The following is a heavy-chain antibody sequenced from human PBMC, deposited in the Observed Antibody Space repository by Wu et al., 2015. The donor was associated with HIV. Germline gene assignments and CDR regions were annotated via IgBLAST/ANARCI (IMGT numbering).Heavy chain of an antibody. CDR1: GYTFTGYF. D-gene: IGHD6-6*01. Sequence: QVQLVQSGAEVKKPGASVKVSCKASGYTFTGYFMHWVRQAPGQGLEWMGWINTNSGVTKYAQKFQGRVTMTRDTSISTVHMELTRLRPDDTGVYYCARLGYSSSSVEYYYYMDVWAKGPRSPSP. J-gene: IGHJ6*03. V-gene: IGHV1-2*02. CDR3: ARLGYSSSSVEYYYYMDV. CDR2: INTNSGVT.